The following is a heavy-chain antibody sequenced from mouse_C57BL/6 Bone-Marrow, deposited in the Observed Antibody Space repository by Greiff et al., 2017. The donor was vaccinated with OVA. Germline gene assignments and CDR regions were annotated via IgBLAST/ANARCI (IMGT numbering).Heavy chain of an antibody. V-gene: IGHV5-6*01. CDR3: ARGYYYAMDY. CDR2: ISSGGSYT. J-gene: IGHJ4*01. Sequence: EVNVVESGGDLVKPGGSLKLSCAASGFTFSSYGMSWVRQTPDKRLEWVATISSGGSYTSYPDSVKGRFTISRDNAKNTLYLQMSSLKSEDTAMYYCARGYYYAMDYWGQGTSVTVSS. CDR1: GFTFSSYG.